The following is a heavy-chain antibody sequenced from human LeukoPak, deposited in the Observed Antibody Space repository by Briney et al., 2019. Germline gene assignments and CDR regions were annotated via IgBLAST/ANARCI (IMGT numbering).Heavy chain of an antibody. CDR1: GFTFSSYE. D-gene: IGHD1-1*01. V-gene: IGHV3-48*03. Sequence: PGGSLRLSCAASGFTFSSYEMNWVRQAPGEGLEWISYISSSGSSVKYADSVKGRFTISRDNAKNSLYLQMNSLRAEDTAVYYCARSRTTYDAFDIWGQGTMVTVSS. J-gene: IGHJ3*02. CDR3: ARSRTTYDAFDI. CDR2: ISSSGSSV.